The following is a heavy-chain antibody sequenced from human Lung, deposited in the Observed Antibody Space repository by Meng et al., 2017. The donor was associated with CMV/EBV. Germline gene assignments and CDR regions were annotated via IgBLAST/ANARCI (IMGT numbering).Heavy chain of an antibody. D-gene: IGHD3-16*01. J-gene: IGHJ4*02. CDR3: ASDWGLETHGGDY. V-gene: IGHV1-18*01. CDR1: GYTFTSYG. Sequence: ASVKVSCKASGYTFTSYGISWVRQAPGQGLEWMGWISAYNGNTTYAQKFQGRVIMTTDTFTSTAYMVLRSLRSDDTAVYYCASDWGLETHGGDYWGQGTVVTVSS. CDR2: ISAYNGNT.